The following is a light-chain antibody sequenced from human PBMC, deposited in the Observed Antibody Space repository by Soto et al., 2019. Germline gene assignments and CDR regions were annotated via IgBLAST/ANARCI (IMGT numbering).Light chain of an antibody. Sequence: QYALTQPASVCGSPGQSITISCSGTSSDVGGYNYVSWYQQHPGKAPKLMIYEVSNRPSGVSNRFSGSKSGNTASLTISGLQAEDEADYYCSSYTTSSTRVFGGGTKVTVL. CDR2: EVS. CDR1: SSDVGGYNY. J-gene: IGLJ2*01. V-gene: IGLV2-14*01. CDR3: SSYTTSSTRV.